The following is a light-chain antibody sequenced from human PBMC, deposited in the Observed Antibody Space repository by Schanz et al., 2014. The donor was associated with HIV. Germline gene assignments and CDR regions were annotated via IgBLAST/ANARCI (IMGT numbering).Light chain of an antibody. V-gene: IGLV6-57*04. J-gene: IGLJ3*02. Sequence: NFMLTQPHSVSESPGKTVTISCTRSSGTIASNHVQWYQQRPGRAPTIVIYDNDQRPSGVPDRISGSIDSSSNSASLTISGMQGDDERDYYCQSSDASNTIVFGGGTKLPVL. CDR2: DND. CDR1: SGTIASNH. CDR3: QSSDASNTIV.